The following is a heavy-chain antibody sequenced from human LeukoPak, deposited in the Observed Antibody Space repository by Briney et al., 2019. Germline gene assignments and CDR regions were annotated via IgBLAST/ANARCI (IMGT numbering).Heavy chain of an antibody. D-gene: IGHD6-13*01. Sequence: SETLSLTCAAYGGSFSGYYWSWIRQPPGKGLEWIGEINHSGSTNYNPSLKSRVTISVDTSKNQFSLKLSSVTAADTAVYYCANLAAAGIDYWGQGTLVTVSS. CDR1: GGSFSGYY. V-gene: IGHV4-34*01. CDR2: INHSGST. J-gene: IGHJ4*02. CDR3: ANLAAAGIDY.